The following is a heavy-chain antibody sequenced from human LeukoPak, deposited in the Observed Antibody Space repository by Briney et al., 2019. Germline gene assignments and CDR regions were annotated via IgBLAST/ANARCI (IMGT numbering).Heavy chain of an antibody. CDR2: ISSSSSTI. V-gene: IGHV3-48*01. J-gene: IGHJ6*03. Sequence: GGSLRLSCAASGFTFSSYSMNWVRQAPGKGLEWVSYISSSSSTIYYADSVKGRFTISRDNAKNSLYLQMNSLSAEDTAVYYCARAGRKSRGVDLVRKKETGYYYYMDVWGKGTTVTVSS. CDR3: ARAGRKSRGVDLVRKKETGYYYYMDV. D-gene: IGHD3-10*02. CDR1: GFTFSSYS.